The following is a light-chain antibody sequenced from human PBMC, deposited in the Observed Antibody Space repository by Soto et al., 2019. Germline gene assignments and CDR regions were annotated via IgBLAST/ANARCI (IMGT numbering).Light chain of an antibody. CDR1: QDIRNY. Sequence: AVQMTQSPSSLSASVGDRVTITCRASQDIRNYLSWYKHKPGKAPKLQIYGASSLQSGVPSRFAGSGSGTDFTLTISGLQPEDSASYFCLQDHNYFWTFGQGTKVEVK. CDR3: LQDHNYFWT. V-gene: IGKV1-6*01. J-gene: IGKJ1*01. CDR2: GAS.